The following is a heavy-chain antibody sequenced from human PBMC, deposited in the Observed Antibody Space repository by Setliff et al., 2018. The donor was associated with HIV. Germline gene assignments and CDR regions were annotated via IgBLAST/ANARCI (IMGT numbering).Heavy chain of an antibody. D-gene: IGHD2-8*01. CDR1: GYTFTSYD. J-gene: IGHJ3*02. V-gene: IGHV1-2*06. Sequence: GASVKVSCKASGYTFTSYDINWVRQATGQGLEWMGRINPNSGGTNYAQKFQGRVTMTRDTSISTAYMELSRLRSDDTAVYYCATKLHCTNGVCLDAFDIWGQGTMVTVSS. CDR2: INPNSGGT. CDR3: ATKLHCTNGVCLDAFDI.